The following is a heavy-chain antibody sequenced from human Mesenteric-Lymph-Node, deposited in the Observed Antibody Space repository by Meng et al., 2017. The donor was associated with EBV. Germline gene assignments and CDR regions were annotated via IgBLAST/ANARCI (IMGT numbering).Heavy chain of an antibody. J-gene: IGHJ4*02. V-gene: IGHV4-4*02. Sequence: QVRRPGSELALVSPSETLSLTCAGSGVSISSSTWWNWVREPRVKGLGWIGNIHQSGTINYNPTLKSRVTISVDKSKNQISMKLMSVNAADTAVYYCAGTHYGDYGPNYLDYWGQGTLVTVSS. CDR2: IHQSGTI. D-gene: IGHD4-17*01. CDR1: GVSISSSTW. CDR3: AGTHYGDYGPNYLDY.